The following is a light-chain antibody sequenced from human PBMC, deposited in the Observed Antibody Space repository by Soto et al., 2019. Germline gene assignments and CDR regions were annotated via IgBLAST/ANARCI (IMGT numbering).Light chain of an antibody. CDR3: SSYTSSSTPLYV. CDR1: SSDVGGYSY. V-gene: IGLV2-14*01. J-gene: IGLJ1*01. CDR2: DVS. Sequence: QSVLTQPASVSGSPGQSITISCTGTSSDVGGYSYVSWYQQHPGKAPKLMIYDVSNRPSGVSNRFSGSKSGNTASLTISGLQAEDEADYYCSSYTSSSTPLYVFGTGTKVTV.